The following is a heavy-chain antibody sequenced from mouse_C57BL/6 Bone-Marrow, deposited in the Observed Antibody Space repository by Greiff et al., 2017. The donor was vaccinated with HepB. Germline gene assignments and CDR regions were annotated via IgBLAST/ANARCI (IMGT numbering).Heavy chain of an antibody. CDR3: ARWGLDWGHFDY. CDR2: IYPGSGST. CDR1: GYTFTSYW. V-gene: IGHV1-55*01. D-gene: IGHD4-1*01. Sequence: QLQQPGAEPVKPGASVKMYCKASGYTFTSYWITWVKQRPGQGLEWIGDIYPGSGSTNYNEKFKSKATLTVDTSSSTAYMQLSSLTSEDSAVYYCARWGLDWGHFDYWGQGTTLTVSS. J-gene: IGHJ2*01.